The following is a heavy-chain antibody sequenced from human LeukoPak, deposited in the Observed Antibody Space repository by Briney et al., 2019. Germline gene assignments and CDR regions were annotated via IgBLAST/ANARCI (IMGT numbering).Heavy chain of an antibody. Sequence: ASVKLSCKASGYTFTSYYMHWVRQAPGQGLEWMGIINPSGGSTSYAQKFQGRVTMTRDTSTSTVYMERSSLRSEDTAVYYGAREGAIGFFDYWGQGTLVTVSS. V-gene: IGHV1-46*01. J-gene: IGHJ4*02. CDR2: INPSGGST. D-gene: IGHD1-26*01. CDR3: AREGAIGFFDY. CDR1: GYTFTSYY.